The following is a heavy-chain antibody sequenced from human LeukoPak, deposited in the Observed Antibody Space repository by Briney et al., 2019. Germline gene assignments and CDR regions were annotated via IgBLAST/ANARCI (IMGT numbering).Heavy chain of an antibody. V-gene: IGHV3-30*03. Sequence: GGSLRLSCAASGFTFSRYGMHWVRQAPGKGLEWVAVISYDGSHKYYEDSVKGRFTISRDNSKNTLYLQMNSLRAEDTAVYYCAREYCGGDCHSDYFDYWGQGTLVTVSS. D-gene: IGHD2-21*02. J-gene: IGHJ4*02. CDR3: AREYCGGDCHSDYFDY. CDR1: GFTFSRYG. CDR2: ISYDGSHK.